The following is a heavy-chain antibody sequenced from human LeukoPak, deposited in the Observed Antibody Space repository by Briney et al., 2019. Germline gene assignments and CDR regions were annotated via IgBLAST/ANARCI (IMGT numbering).Heavy chain of an antibody. V-gene: IGHV1-18*01. Sequence: GASVKVSCKTSGYTFTNYGITWVRQAPGQGLEWMGWISAYNGNTNYAQKLQGRVTMTTDTSTSRAYMELRSLRSDDTAVYYCARDRATVTTNNFDYGGQGPLVTVSS. CDR1: GYTFTNYG. CDR2: ISAYNGNT. CDR3: ARDRATVTTNNFDY. J-gene: IGHJ4*02. D-gene: IGHD4-17*01.